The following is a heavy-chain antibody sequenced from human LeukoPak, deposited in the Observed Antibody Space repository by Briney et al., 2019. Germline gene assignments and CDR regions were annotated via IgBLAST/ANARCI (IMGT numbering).Heavy chain of an antibody. V-gene: IGHV4-39*07. CDR2: IYYSGST. Sequence: SETLSLNCTVSGGSISSSSYYWGWIRQPPGKGPEWIGSIYYSGSTYYNPSLKSRVPISVDTSKNQFSLKLSSVTAADTAVYYCAREAIVVVPAAIYNWFDPWGQGTLVTVSS. D-gene: IGHD2-2*02. CDR1: GGSISSSSYY. J-gene: IGHJ5*02. CDR3: AREAIVVVPAAIYNWFDP.